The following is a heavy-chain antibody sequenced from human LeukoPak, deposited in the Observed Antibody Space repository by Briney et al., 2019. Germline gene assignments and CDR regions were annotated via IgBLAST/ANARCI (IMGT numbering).Heavy chain of an antibody. D-gene: IGHD1-1*01. Sequence: GESLKISCKGSGYSFTSYWIGWVRQMPGKGLEWMGIIYPGDSDTRYSPSFQGQVTFSADKSISTAYLQWSSLKASDTAMYYCARPLHMYNWNDGGGAFDIWGQGTMVTVSS. CDR2: IYPGDSDT. J-gene: IGHJ3*02. V-gene: IGHV5-51*01. CDR1: GYSFTSYW. CDR3: ARPLHMYNWNDGGGAFDI.